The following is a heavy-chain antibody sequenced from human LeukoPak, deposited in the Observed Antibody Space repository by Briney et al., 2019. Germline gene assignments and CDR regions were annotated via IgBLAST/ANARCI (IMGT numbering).Heavy chain of an antibody. D-gene: IGHD6-19*01. J-gene: IGHJ4*02. Sequence: SVKVSCKASGGTFSSYAISWVRQAPGQGLEWMGGFIPIFGTANYAQKFQGRVTITADESTSTDYMELSSLRSEDTAVYYCARVDSSGSPVDYWGQGTLVTVSS. CDR2: FIPIFGTA. V-gene: IGHV1-69*13. CDR1: GGTFSSYA. CDR3: ARVDSSGSPVDY.